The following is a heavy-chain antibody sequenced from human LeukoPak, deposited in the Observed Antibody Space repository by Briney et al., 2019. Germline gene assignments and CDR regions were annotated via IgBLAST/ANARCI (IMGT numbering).Heavy chain of an antibody. D-gene: IGHD4-11*01. V-gene: IGHV3-30*01. CDR1: GLTYSRYA. CDR2: ISYDGSNK. CDR3: ASGSYSNYDFDY. J-gene: IGHJ4*02. Sequence: GRPLRLSCAPSGLTYSRYAMHWVSPPPGKRLKWVAVISYDGSNKYYADSVKGRFTISRDNSKNTLYLQMNSLRAEDTAVYYCASGSYSNYDFDYWGQGTLVTVSS.